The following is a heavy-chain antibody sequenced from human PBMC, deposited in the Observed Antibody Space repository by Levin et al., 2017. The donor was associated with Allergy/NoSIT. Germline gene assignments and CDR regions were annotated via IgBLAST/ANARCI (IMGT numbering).Heavy chain of an antibody. CDR3: ARRGKRVLLWFGDQHAYYFDY. Sequence: PSETLSLTCAVSGGSISSSNWWSWVRQPPGKGLEWIGEIYHSGSTNYNPSLKSRVTISVDKSKNQFSLKLSSVTAADTAVYYCARRGKRVLLWFGDQHAYYFDYWGQGTLVTVSS. V-gene: IGHV4-4*02. J-gene: IGHJ4*02. CDR1: GGSISSSNW. CDR2: IYHSGST. D-gene: IGHD3-10*01.